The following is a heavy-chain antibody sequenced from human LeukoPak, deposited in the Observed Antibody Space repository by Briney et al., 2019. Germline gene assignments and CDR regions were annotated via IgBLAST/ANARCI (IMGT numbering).Heavy chain of an antibody. CDR2: MNPNSGNT. V-gene: IGHV1-8*01. J-gene: IGHJ6*03. CDR3: ASGAPRGGSSGWYTLYYYYYMDV. D-gene: IGHD6-19*01. Sequence: GASVKVSCKASGYTFTSYDINWVRQATGQGLEWMGWMNPNSGNTGYAQKFQGRVTMTRNTSISTAYMELSSLRSEDTAVYYCASGAPRGGSSGWYTLYYYYYMDVWGKGTTVTVSS. CDR1: GYTFTSYD.